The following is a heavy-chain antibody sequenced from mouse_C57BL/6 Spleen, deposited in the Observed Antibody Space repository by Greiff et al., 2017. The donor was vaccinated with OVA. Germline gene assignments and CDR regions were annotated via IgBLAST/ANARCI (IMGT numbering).Heavy chain of an antibody. J-gene: IGHJ2*01. V-gene: IGHV5-6*01. CDR1: GFTFSSYG. Sequence: EVQVVESGGDLVKPGGSLKLSCAASGFTFSSYGMSWVRQTPDQRLEWVATISTGGSYTYYPDSVKGRFALSRDTAKNTLYLQMSSLKSEDTAMYYCARHEEAGYFDYWGQGTTLTVSS. CDR3: ARHEEAGYFDY. CDR2: ISTGGSYT. D-gene: IGHD3-2*02.